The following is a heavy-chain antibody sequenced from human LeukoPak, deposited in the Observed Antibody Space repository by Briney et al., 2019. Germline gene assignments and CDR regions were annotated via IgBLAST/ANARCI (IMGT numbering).Heavy chain of an antibody. V-gene: IGHV1-2*02. CDR1: GYTFTGYY. J-gene: IGHJ6*02. CDR2: INPNSGGT. Sequence: ASVKVSCKASGYTFTGYYMHWVRQAPGQGLEWMGWINPNSGGTNYAQKFQGRVTMTRDTSISTAYMELSRLRSDDTAVYYCARGGKEPSRGYSYGTRGFWYYGMDVWGQGTTVTVSS. CDR3: ARGGKEPSRGYSYGTRGFWYYGMDV. D-gene: IGHD5-18*01.